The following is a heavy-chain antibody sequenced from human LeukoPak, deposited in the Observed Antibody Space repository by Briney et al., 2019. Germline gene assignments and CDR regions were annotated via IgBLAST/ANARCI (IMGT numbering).Heavy chain of an antibody. CDR3: ARLRGTGTAWFDP. J-gene: IGHJ5*02. CDR2: LYSGGTT. CDR1: GFTFSSYS. V-gene: IGHV3-53*01. Sequence: PGGSLRLSCAASGFTFSSYSMNWVRQAPGKGLEWVSVLYSGGTTYYPDSVKGRFTVSRDNSKNTLYLQMNSLRAEDTAVYYCARLRGTGTAWFDPWGQGTLVTVSS. D-gene: IGHD1-7*01.